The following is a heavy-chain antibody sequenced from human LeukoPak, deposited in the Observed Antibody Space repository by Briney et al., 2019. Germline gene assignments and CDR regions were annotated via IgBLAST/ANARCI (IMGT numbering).Heavy chain of an antibody. Sequence: GGSLRLSCVASGFTFTNYAMSWVRQAPGKGLEWVSAITGSDGTSHYADSVKGRFTISRDNSKNTLYLQVNSLRAEDTAVYYCAKWGDYDILTGYYVPDYWGQGTLVTVSP. CDR3: AKWGDYDILTGYYVPDY. CDR1: GFTFTNYA. D-gene: IGHD3-9*01. V-gene: IGHV3-23*01. CDR2: ITGSDGTS. J-gene: IGHJ4*02.